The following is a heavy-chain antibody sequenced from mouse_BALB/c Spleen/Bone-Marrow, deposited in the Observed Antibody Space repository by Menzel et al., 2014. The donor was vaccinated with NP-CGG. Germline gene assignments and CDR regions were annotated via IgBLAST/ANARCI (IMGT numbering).Heavy chain of an antibody. J-gene: IGHJ2*01. Sequence: VQLKESGGGLVQPGGSLRLSCATSGFTFTDYYMNWVRQPPGKALEWLGFIRNKANGYTTEYSASVKSRFTISRDNSQSILYLQMNTLRAEDSATYYCARDKGGILFDYWGQGTTLTVSS. V-gene: IGHV7-3*02. CDR1: GFTFTDYY. CDR3: ARDKGGILFDY. D-gene: IGHD1-1*02. CDR2: IRNKANGYTT.